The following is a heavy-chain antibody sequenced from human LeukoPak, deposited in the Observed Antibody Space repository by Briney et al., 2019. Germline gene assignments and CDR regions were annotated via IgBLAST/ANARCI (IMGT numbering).Heavy chain of an antibody. CDR1: GGSISTYY. J-gene: IGHJ4*02. Sequence: PSETLSLTCTVSGGSISTYYWSWIRQPPGKGLEWIGYIYYSGTTSYNPSLKSRVTISVDTSKNQFSLKLSSVTAADTAVYYCARGFGDLGNWGQGTLVTVSS. V-gene: IGHV4-59*08. CDR2: IYYSGTT. CDR3: ARGFGDLGN. D-gene: IGHD3-10*01.